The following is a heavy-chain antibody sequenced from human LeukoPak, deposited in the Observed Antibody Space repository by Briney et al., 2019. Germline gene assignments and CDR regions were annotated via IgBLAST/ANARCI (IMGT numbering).Heavy chain of an antibody. J-gene: IGHJ4*02. CDR2: IYTGGTT. Sequence: SETLSLTCTVSGGSISSYYWSWIRQPAGKGLEWIGRIYTGGTTSYNPSLMSRVTMSVDTSKSQFSLKLTSVTAADTAVYYCARGTGTTNFDYWGQGTLVTVSS. V-gene: IGHV4-4*07. CDR1: GGSISSYY. CDR3: ARGTGTTNFDY. D-gene: IGHD1-7*01.